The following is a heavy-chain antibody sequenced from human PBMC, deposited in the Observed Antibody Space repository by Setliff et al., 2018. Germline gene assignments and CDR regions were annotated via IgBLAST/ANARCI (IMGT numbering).Heavy chain of an antibody. Sequence: GGSLRLSCVASGFAFSTYGMHWVRQAPGKGLEWVAFIRYDGSYKYYEDSVKGRFTISRDNSNSEVFLQMDSLRAEDTAVYYCARDQARWLVAAGTFDYWGLGTLVTVSS. D-gene: IGHD1-1*01. CDR3: ARDQARWLVAAGTFDY. CDR2: IRYDGSYK. CDR1: GFAFSTYG. V-gene: IGHV3-30*02. J-gene: IGHJ4*02.